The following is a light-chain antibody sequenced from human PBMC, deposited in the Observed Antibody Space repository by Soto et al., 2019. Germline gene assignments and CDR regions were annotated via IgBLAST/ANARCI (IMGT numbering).Light chain of an antibody. CDR3: CSYAGSYTLA. J-gene: IGLJ2*01. CDR2: DVS. CDR1: SSDVGYYNY. V-gene: IGLV2-11*01. Sequence: QSALTQPRSVSGSPGQSVTISCTGTSSDVGYYNYVSWYQQHPGKAPKLMIYDVSKRPSGVPDRFSGSKSGNTASLTTSGLQAEDEADYYCCSYAGSYTLAFGGGTKLTVL.